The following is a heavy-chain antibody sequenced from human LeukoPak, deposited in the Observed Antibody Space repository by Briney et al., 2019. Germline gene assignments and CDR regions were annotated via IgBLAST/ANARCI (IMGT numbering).Heavy chain of an antibody. CDR3: ARVLWMSWFDP. J-gene: IGHJ5*02. V-gene: IGHV4-61*02. CDR1: GGSISGGRYY. Sequence: PSETLSLTCTVSGGSISGGRYYWSWIRQPAGKGLEWIGRIYTSGSTNYNPSLESRVTISVDTSKNQFSLKLSSVTAADTAVYYCARVLWMSWFDPWGQGTLVTVSS. D-gene: IGHD2-21*01. CDR2: IYTSGST.